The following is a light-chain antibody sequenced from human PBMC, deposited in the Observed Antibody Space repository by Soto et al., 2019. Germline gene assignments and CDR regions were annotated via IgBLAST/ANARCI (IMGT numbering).Light chain of an antibody. CDR2: EVS. CDR3: SSYTRTSTRV. J-gene: IGLJ3*02. Sequence: QSALTQPASVSGSPGQSITISCTGTRSDVGGYNYVSWYQQHPGKAPRLMIYEVSNRPSGVSTRFSGSKSGTTASLTISGLQAEDEADYYCSSYTRTSTRVFGGGTKVTVL. CDR1: RSDVGGYNY. V-gene: IGLV2-14*01.